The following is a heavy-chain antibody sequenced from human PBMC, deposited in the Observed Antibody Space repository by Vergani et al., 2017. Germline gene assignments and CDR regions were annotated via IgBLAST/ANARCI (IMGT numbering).Heavy chain of an antibody. Sequence: VQLVQSGAEVKKPGATVKISCKVSGYTFTDYYMHWVQQAPGQGLEWMGRIIPIFGTANYAQKFQGRVTITADESTSPAYMELSSLRSEDTAVYYCARAVYYDYVWGSYRYNYLDYWGQGTLVTVSS. CDR2: IIPIFGTA. V-gene: IGHV1-69*13. J-gene: IGHJ4*02. CDR1: GYTFTDYY. CDR3: ARAVYYDYVWGSYRYNYLDY. D-gene: IGHD3-16*02.